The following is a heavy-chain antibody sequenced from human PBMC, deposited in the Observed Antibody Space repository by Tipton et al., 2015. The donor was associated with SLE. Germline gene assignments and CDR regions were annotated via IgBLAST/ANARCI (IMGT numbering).Heavy chain of an antibody. CDR2: IYHSGNT. Sequence: TLSLTYAVSGFSISSGYYWGWIRQPPGKGLEWIGSIYHSGNTYYNPSLKSRVTMSIDTSRNEVFLRLSSVTAADTAVYYCARMDYRSAFDIWGQGTMVTVSS. V-gene: IGHV4-38-2*01. CDR1: GFSISSGYY. D-gene: IGHD3/OR15-3a*01. CDR3: ARMDYRSAFDI. J-gene: IGHJ3*02.